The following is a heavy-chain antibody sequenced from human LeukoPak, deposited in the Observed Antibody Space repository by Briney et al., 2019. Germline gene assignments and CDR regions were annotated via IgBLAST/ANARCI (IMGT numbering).Heavy chain of an antibody. Sequence: GGSLRLSCAASGFPFTNYWMIWVRQAPGKRPEWVGNINQDGSETNYVDSVKGRFSMSRDNAKTTLYLQMNSLRAEDTAVYYCATDRKVGAGVPRFDYWGQGALVTVPS. CDR1: GFPFTNYW. D-gene: IGHD1-26*01. J-gene: IGHJ4*02. CDR2: INQDGSET. CDR3: ATDRKVGAGVPRFDY. V-gene: IGHV3-7*01.